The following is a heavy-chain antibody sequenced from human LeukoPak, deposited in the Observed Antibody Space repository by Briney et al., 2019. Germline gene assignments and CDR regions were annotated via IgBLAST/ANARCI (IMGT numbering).Heavy chain of an antibody. CDR3: ARDTYYYDSSGYLYFDY. CDR2: IYTSGSP. Sequence: SETLSLTCTVSGGSISSYDWSWIRQPAGKGLEWIGRIYTSGSPNYNPSLKSRVTMSVDTSKNQFSLKLRSVTAADTAVYYCARDTYYYDSSGYLYFDYWGQGTLVTVSS. D-gene: IGHD3-22*01. CDR1: GGSISSYD. V-gene: IGHV4-4*07. J-gene: IGHJ4*02.